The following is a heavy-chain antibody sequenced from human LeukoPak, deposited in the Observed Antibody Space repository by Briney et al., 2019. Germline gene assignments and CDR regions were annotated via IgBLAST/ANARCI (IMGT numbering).Heavy chain of an antibody. V-gene: IGHV4-34*01. CDR1: GGSFSGYY. CDR2: VNHSGTA. Sequence: SETLSLTCAVHGGSFSGYYWSWIRPPPGQGLEWVGEVNHSGTARYNPSLESRVTISVDTSKSQSSLNVYFVTAADTAVYYCASLNPFSGRRNAFDIWGQGAMVTVSS. D-gene: IGHD1-26*01. J-gene: IGHJ3*02. CDR3: ASLNPFSGRRNAFDI.